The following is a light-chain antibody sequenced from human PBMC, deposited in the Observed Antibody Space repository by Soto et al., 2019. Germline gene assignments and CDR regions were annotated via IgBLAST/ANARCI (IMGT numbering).Light chain of an antibody. CDR3: QQYGSSPLT. CDR1: QSVSSSY. J-gene: IGKJ4*01. V-gene: IGKV3-20*01. CDR2: GAS. Sequence: EIVLTRSPGTLSLSPGERATLSCRASQSVSSSYLAWYQQKPGQAPRLLLYGASSRATGIPDRFSGSGSGTDFTLTISRLEPADFAVYYCQQYGSSPLTFGGGTKVEI.